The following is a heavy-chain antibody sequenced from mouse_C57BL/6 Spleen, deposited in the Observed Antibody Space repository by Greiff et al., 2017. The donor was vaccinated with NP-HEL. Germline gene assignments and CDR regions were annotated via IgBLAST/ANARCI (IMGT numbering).Heavy chain of an antibody. Sequence: EVQLQQSGPELVKPGASVKIPCKASGYTFTDYNMDWVKQSHGKSLEWIGDINPNNGGTIYNQKFKGKATLTVDKSSSTAYMELRSLTSEDTAVYYCARQFYYYGRGYFDVWGTGTTVTVSS. CDR3: ARQFYYYGRGYFDV. CDR1: GYTFTDYN. CDR2: INPNNGGT. V-gene: IGHV1-18*01. J-gene: IGHJ1*03. D-gene: IGHD1-1*01.